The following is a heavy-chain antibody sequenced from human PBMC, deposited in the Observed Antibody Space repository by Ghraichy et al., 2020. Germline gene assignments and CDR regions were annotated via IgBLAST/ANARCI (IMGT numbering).Heavy chain of an antibody. V-gene: IGHV3-33*01. CDR1: GFTFSSYG. CDR3: ARDSDEGRDIVVVVADFDY. D-gene: IGHD2-15*01. J-gene: IGHJ4*02. Sequence: GGSLRLSCAASGFTFSSYGMHWVRQAPGKGLEWVAVIWYDGSNKYYADSVKGRFTISRDNSKNTLYLQMNSLRAEDTAVYYCARDSDEGRDIVVVVADFDYWGQGTLVTVSS. CDR2: IWYDGSNK.